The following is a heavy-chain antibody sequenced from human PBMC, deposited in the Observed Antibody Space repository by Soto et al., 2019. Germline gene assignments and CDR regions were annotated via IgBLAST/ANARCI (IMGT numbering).Heavy chain of an antibody. CDR1: GYTFTSYD. Sequence: QVQLVQSGAEVKKPGASVRVSCKASGYTFTSYDINWVRQATGQGLEWMGWMNPNSGNTGYAQKFQGRVTMTRNTSISTAYMELSSLTSEDTAVYYCARRRRITMVRGVNWFDPWGQGTLVTVSS. D-gene: IGHD3-10*01. CDR2: MNPNSGNT. CDR3: ARRRRITMVRGVNWFDP. V-gene: IGHV1-8*01. J-gene: IGHJ5*02.